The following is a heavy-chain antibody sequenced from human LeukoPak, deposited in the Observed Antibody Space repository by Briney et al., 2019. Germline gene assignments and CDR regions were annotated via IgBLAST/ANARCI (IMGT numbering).Heavy chain of an antibody. Sequence: ASETLSLTCAVYGGSFSGYYWSWIRQPPGKGLGWIGEINHSGSTNYNPSLKSRVTISVDTSKNQFSLKLSSVTAADTAVYYCARRVRGYGGTLFDYWGQGTLVTVSS. CDR3: ARRVRGYGGTLFDY. CDR2: INHSGST. D-gene: IGHD4-23*01. J-gene: IGHJ4*02. CDR1: GGSFSGYY. V-gene: IGHV4-34*01.